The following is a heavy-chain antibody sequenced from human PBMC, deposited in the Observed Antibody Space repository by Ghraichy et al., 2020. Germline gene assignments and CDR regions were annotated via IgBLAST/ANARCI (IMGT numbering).Heavy chain of an antibody. D-gene: IGHD6-13*01. Sequence: GGSLRLSCAASGFTFSSYWMHWVRQAPGKGLVWVSRINSDGSSTSYADSVKGRFTISRDNAKNTLYLQMNSLRAEDTAVYYWARERIAAAGRGFDPWGQGTLVTVSS. CDR3: ARERIAAAGRGFDP. CDR2: INSDGSST. J-gene: IGHJ5*02. CDR1: GFTFSSYW. V-gene: IGHV3-74*01.